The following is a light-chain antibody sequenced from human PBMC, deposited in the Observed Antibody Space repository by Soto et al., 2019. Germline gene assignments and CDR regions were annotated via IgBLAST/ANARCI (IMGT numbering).Light chain of an antibody. CDR2: STS. CDR3: LLYYGGQLGV. Sequence: QAVVTQEPSLTVSPGGTVTLTCASSTVAVTSGYYPNWFQQKPGQAPRALIYSTSNKYSWTPARFSGSLLGGKAALTLSGVQPEDEAEYYCLLYYGGQLGVFGGGTKLTVL. J-gene: IGLJ2*01. V-gene: IGLV7-43*01. CDR1: TVAVTSGYY.